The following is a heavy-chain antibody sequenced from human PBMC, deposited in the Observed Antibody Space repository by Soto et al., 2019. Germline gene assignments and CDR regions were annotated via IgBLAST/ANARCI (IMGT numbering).Heavy chain of an antibody. CDR3: VSLSRSPDALLSFGDQ. J-gene: IGHJ4*02. CDR2: IKEDGSEK. V-gene: IGHV3-7*03. Sequence: PGGSLRLSCAASGFIFSGHWMSWVRQSPEKGLEWVANIKEDGSEKYYLDSVEGRFIISRDNAHNSLFLQMNSLRAEDTAVYYCVSLSRSPDALLSFGDQWGQGTLVTVSS. D-gene: IGHD3-10*01. CDR1: GFIFSGHW.